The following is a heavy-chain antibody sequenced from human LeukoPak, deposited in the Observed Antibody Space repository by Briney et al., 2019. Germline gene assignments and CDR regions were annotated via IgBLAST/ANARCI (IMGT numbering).Heavy chain of an antibody. CDR3: ARGGIQPNREFDY. Sequence: GGSLRLSCAASGFTFSSYGMHWVRKAPGKGLEWVAVIWYDGSNKYYADSVKGRFTISRDNSKNTLYLQMNSLRAEDTAVYYCARGGIQPNREFDYWGQGTLVTVSS. D-gene: IGHD5-18*01. V-gene: IGHV3-33*01. CDR1: GFTFSSYG. J-gene: IGHJ4*02. CDR2: IWYDGSNK.